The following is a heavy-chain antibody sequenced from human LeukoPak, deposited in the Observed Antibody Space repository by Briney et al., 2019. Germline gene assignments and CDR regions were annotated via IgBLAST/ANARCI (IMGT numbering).Heavy chain of an antibody. J-gene: IGHJ4*02. CDR1: KFTFRYYA. D-gene: IGHD5-18*01. CDR2: INGDGGGV. CDR3: ARDRGGKVDTGAVEY. Sequence: GGSLRLSCVGSKFTFRYYAMHWVRQAPGRGLEWVAGINGDGGGVAYADSVVGRFTISRDYAETSLYLRMNSLRPEDTALYYCARDRGGKVDTGAVEYWGQGTQVAVSS. V-gene: IGHV3-9*01.